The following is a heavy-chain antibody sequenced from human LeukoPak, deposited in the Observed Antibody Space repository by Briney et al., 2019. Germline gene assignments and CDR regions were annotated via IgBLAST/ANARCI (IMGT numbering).Heavy chain of an antibody. J-gene: IGHJ3*02. Sequence: ASVKVSCKASGYTFTGYYMHWVRQAPGQGLEWMGWISAYNGNTNYAQKLQGRVTMTTDTSTSTAYMELRRLRSDDTAVYYCASCGYDRNCDAFDIWGQGTMVTVSS. CDR1: GYTFTGYY. CDR2: ISAYNGNT. CDR3: ASCGYDRNCDAFDI. D-gene: IGHD5-12*01. V-gene: IGHV1-18*04.